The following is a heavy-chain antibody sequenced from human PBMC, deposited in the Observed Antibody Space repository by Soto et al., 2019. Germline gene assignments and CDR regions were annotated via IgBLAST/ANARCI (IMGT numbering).Heavy chain of an antibody. J-gene: IGHJ4*02. CDR1: GFTFSTYA. Sequence: PGGSLRLSCAGSGFTFSTYAMSWVRQAPGKGLEWVSTISDSGGSTYYAASVKGRFTISRDNSKNTLYLLMNSLSAEDTALYYCAKFHGSGTYYNFPDYWGQGTLVTVSS. CDR2: ISDSGGST. V-gene: IGHV3-23*01. D-gene: IGHD3-10*01. CDR3: AKFHGSGTYYNFPDY.